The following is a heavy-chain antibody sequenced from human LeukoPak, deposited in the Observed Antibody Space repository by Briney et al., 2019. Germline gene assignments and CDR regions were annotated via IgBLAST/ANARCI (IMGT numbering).Heavy chain of an antibody. CDR3: AKDIVSSPFGATGGYFDP. V-gene: IGHV3-7*03. Sequence: GGSLRLSCAATGFTFTKHWMSWVRQTIGKGLECVAKIREDGNEKHYVDSVKGRFTISRDNAKNSLYLQMNSLRAEDTALYYCAKDIVSSPFGATGGYFDPWGQGTLVTVSP. CDR2: IREDGNEK. CDR1: GFTFTKHW. D-gene: IGHD3-10*01. J-gene: IGHJ5*02.